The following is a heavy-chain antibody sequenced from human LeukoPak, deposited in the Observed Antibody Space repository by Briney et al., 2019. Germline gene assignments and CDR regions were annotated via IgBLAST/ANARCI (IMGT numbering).Heavy chain of an antibody. Sequence: GGSLRLSCAASGFTFSGYAMHWVRQAPGKGLEYVSAISGNGDSTSYANSVKGRFTISRDNSKNTLYLQMNSLKTEDTAVYYCTSVGFGPYYFDNWGQGSLVTVSS. CDR3: TSVGFGPYYFDN. V-gene: IGHV3-64*01. J-gene: IGHJ4*02. CDR2: ISGNGDST. CDR1: GFTFSGYA. D-gene: IGHD3-10*01.